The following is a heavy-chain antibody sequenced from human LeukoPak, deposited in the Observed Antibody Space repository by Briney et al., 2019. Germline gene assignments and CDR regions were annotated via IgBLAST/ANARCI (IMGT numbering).Heavy chain of an antibody. Sequence: PGGSLRLSCAASGFTFSSYGMHWLRQAPGQVLEWVAFIRYDGTNEYYADSVKGRFTISRDNSKNTLDLQSNSRRHEETAVYYCAMDGRGSSNDFDYWGQGTLVTVYS. J-gene: IGHJ4*02. D-gene: IGHD1-26*01. CDR2: IRYDGTNE. V-gene: IGHV3-30*02. CDR1: GFTFSSYG. CDR3: AMDGRGSSNDFDY.